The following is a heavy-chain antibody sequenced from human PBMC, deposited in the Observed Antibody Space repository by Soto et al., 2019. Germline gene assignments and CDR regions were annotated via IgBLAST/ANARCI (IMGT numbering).Heavy chain of an antibody. V-gene: IGHV4-4*02. D-gene: IGHD3-3*01. CDR1: GDSFTNTNW. J-gene: IGHJ4*02. CDR2: IYHSGAT. Sequence: QVQLQESGPGLLKPSETLSLTCTVSGDSFTNTNWWSWVRQSPGQGLEWIGEIYHSGATNYNPSLKRRLTMVTDKSKNEFYLKLNSVTAADTAVYYCAKRSLRRLRFWETYWCQGTLVSVSS. CDR3: AKRSLRRLRFWETY.